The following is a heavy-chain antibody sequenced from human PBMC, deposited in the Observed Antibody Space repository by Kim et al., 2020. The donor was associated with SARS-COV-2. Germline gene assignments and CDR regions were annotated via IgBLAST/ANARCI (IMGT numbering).Heavy chain of an antibody. V-gene: IGHV3-11*01. Sequence: GGSLRLSCAASGFTFSDYYMSWIRQAPGKGLEWVSYISSSGSTIYYADSVKGRFTISRDNAKNSLYLQMNSLRAEDTAVYYCARVLRYSRPPGYYGMDVWGQGTTVTVSS. CDR3: ARVLRYSRPPGYYGMDV. J-gene: IGHJ6*02. CDR1: GFTFSDYY. CDR2: ISSSGSTI. D-gene: IGHD3-9*01.